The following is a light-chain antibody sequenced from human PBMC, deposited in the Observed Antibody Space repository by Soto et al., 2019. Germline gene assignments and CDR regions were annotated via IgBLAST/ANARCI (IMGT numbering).Light chain of an antibody. CDR2: DAS. Sequence: DIQMTQTPSSLSASVGDRVTITCQASQDISNYLNWYQQKPGKAPKLLIYDASNLETVVPSRFSGSGSGTDFTFTISSLQAEDIATYYCQQYDNLPFTFGTGTKVDIK. J-gene: IGKJ3*01. CDR3: QQYDNLPFT. CDR1: QDISNY. V-gene: IGKV1-33*01.